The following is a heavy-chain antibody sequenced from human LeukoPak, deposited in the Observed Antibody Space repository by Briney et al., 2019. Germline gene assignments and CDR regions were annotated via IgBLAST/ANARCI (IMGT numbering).Heavy chain of an antibody. J-gene: IGHJ4*02. Sequence: GGSLRLSCAASGFTFSSYAMSWVRQAPGKGLEWVSAISGSGGSTYYADSVKGRFTISRDNSKNTLYLQMNSLRAEDTAVYYCATSIAVVFGGYFDYWGQGTLVTVSS. CDR3: ATSIAVVFGGYFDY. D-gene: IGHD6-19*01. V-gene: IGHV3-23*01. CDR1: GFTFSSYA. CDR2: ISGSGGST.